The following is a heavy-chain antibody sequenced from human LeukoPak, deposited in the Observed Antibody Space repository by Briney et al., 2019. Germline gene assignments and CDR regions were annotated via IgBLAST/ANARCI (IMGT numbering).Heavy chain of an antibody. J-gene: IGHJ6*03. Sequence: ASVRVSCKASGGTFSSYAISWVRQAPGQGLEWMGRIIPIFGTANYARKFQGRVTITTDESTSTAYMELSSLRSEDTAVYYYARDRSGYDYSYYYYMDVWGKGTTVTVSS. CDR3: ARDRSGYDYSYYYYMDV. CDR1: GGTFSSYA. D-gene: IGHD5-12*01. V-gene: IGHV1-69*05. CDR2: IIPIFGTA.